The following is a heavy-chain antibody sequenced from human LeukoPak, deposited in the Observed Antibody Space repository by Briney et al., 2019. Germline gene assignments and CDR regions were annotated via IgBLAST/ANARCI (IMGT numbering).Heavy chain of an antibody. CDR3: ARLILGATFSFDY. D-gene: IGHD1-26*01. V-gene: IGHV4-59*08. J-gene: IGHJ4*02. CDR1: GGSITRYY. CDR2: LDYSGST. Sequence: SETLSLTCTVSGGSITRYYWSWIRQPPGKELEWIASLDYSGSTNYNPSLKSRVTVSVDTSKSQFSLKLSSVTAADTAVYFCARLILGATFSFDYWGLGTLVTVSS.